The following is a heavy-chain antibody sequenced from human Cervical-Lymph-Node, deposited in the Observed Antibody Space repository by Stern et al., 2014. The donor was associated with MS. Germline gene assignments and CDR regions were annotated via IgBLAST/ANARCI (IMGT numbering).Heavy chain of an antibody. CDR3: ARDGVVRGVTYNWFDP. Sequence: VQLVESGPGLVKPSQTLSLTCTVSGGSISSGGYFWSWIRQFPGKGLEWIGYISPSGSPYYNPSLKSRLSISMDTSKSQFSLKLSSVTAADTAVYYCARDGVVRGVTYNWFDPWGQGTLVTVSS. D-gene: IGHD3-10*01. CDR2: ISPSGSP. V-gene: IGHV4-31*03. J-gene: IGHJ5*02. CDR1: GGSISSGGYF.